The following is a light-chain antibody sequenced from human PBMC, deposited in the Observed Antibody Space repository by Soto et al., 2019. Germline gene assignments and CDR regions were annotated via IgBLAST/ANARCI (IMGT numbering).Light chain of an antibody. CDR1: QSVSSY. CDR3: QQRSNWPPIT. Sequence: EIGLTHSPSTLSLSPGERATLSCRASQSVSSYLAWYQQKPGQAPRLLIYDASNRATGIPARFSGSGSGTDFTLTIDNLEPEDFAIYYCQQRSNWPPITFGQGTRLEIK. CDR2: DAS. J-gene: IGKJ5*01. V-gene: IGKV3-11*01.